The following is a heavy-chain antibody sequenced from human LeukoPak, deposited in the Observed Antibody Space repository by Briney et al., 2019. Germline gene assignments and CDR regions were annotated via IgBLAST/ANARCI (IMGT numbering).Heavy chain of an antibody. CDR1: GGSFSGYY. D-gene: IGHD5-12*01. CDR3: ARHSRGYDSEFGY. Sequence: PSETLTLTCAVYGGSFSGYYWSWIRQPPGKGLEWIGEINHTGSTNYNPFLKSRVTISVDKSRNQFSLTLRSVSAADTAVYYCARHSRGYDSEFGYWGQGTLVTASS. J-gene: IGHJ4*02. V-gene: IGHV4-34*01. CDR2: INHTGST.